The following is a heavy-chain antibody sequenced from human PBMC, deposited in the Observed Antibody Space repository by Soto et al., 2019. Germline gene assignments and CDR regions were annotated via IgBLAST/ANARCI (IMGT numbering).Heavy chain of an antibody. D-gene: IGHD3-22*01. CDR1: EGTFSSYP. CDR3: ARAHDITMIAMRALANNYYGMDV. J-gene: IGHJ6*02. CDR2: IIPIFGTS. Sequence: AAPVKVSCQASEGTFSSYPISWVRQGLGEALPRTGSIIPIFGTSNYAQKFQGRVTITADESTSTAYMELSSLRSDDTAVYYCARAHDITMIAMRALANNYYGMDVWGQGITLTVSS. V-gene: IGHV1-69*13.